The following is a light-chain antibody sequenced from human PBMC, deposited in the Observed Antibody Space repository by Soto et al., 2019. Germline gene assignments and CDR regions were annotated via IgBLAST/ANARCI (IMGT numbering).Light chain of an antibody. CDR3: QQYGSLPRT. V-gene: IGKV3-20*01. CDR2: RTS. J-gene: IGKJ1*01. CDR1: QSVSSSY. Sequence: EIVLTQSPGTLSLSPGERATLSCRASQSVSSSYLAWYQQKPGQAPRLLIYRTSNRATGIPDRFSGSGSGTDFTLTISRLEPEDFAVYYCQQYGSLPRTFGQGTKVDIK.